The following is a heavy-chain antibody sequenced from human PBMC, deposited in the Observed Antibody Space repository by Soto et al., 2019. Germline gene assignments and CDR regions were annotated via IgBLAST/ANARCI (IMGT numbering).Heavy chain of an antibody. D-gene: IGHD3-3*01. CDR2: ISGSGGST. V-gene: IGHV3-23*01. CDR1: GFTFSSYA. CDR3: AIYRNYDFWSGPSP. Sequence: GGSLRLSCAASGFTFSSYAMSWVRQAPGKGLEWVSAISGSGGSTYYADSVKGRFTISRDNSKNTLYLQMNGLRAEDTAVYYCAIYRNYDFWSGPSPWGQGTLVTVSS. J-gene: IGHJ5*02.